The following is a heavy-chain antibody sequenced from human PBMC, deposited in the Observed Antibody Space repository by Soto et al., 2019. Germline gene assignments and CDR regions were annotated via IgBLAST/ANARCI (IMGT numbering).Heavy chain of an antibody. Sequence: EVQLLESGGGLVQPGGSLRLSCAASGFTFSSYAMSWVRQAPGKGLEWVSAISGSGGSTYYADSVKGRFTISRDNSKNTLYLQMNSLRAEDTAVYYCAKAEWELLGYYYGMDVWGQGTTVTVSS. CDR2: ISGSGGST. CDR1: GFTFSSYA. CDR3: AKAEWELLGYYYGMDV. V-gene: IGHV3-23*01. J-gene: IGHJ6*02. D-gene: IGHD1-26*01.